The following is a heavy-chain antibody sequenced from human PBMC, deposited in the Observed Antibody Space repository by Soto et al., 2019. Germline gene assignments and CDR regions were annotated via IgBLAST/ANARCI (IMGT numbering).Heavy chain of an antibody. V-gene: IGHV3-30*18. CDR1: GFTFSSYG. D-gene: IGHD6-13*01. J-gene: IGHJ4*02. CDR2: ISYDGSNK. CDR3: AKEYSSSWCFDY. Sequence: QVQLVESGGGVVQPGRSLRLSCAASGFTFSSYGMHWVRQAPGKGLEWVAVISYDGSNKYYADSLKGRFTISRDNSKNTLCLQMTSRRAEDTAVYYCAKEYSSSWCFDYWGQGTLVTVSS.